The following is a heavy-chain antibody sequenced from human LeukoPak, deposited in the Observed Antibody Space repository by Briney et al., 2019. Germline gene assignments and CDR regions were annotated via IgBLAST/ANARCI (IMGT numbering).Heavy chain of an antibody. D-gene: IGHD3-10*01. CDR2: ISSTSSYI. CDR3: ARVRGNY. J-gene: IGHJ4*02. Sequence: GGCLRLSCTASGFTFSRYSMNWVRQAPGKGLEWVASISSTSSYIYYADSVKGRFTISRDNAKNSLYLQMNSLRDEDTAVYYWARVRGNYWGQGTLVTVSS. CDR1: GFTFSRYS. V-gene: IGHV3-21*01.